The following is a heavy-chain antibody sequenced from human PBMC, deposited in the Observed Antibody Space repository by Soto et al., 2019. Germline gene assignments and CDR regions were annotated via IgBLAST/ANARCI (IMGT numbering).Heavy chain of an antibody. CDR2: IYYSGST. Sequence: QVQLQESGPGLVKPSETLSLTCTVSGGSISSYYWSWIRQPPGKGLEWIGYIYYSGSTNYNPSLKGRDTISVDTSKNHFSLKLSSVTAADTAVYYCARRYGYCFDYWGQGTLVTVSS. J-gene: IGHJ4*02. CDR3: ARRYGYCFDY. CDR1: GGSISSYY. V-gene: IGHV4-59*08. D-gene: IGHD2-2*03.